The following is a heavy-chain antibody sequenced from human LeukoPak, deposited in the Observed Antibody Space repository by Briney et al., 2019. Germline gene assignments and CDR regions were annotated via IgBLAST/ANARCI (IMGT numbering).Heavy chain of an antibody. D-gene: IGHD3-10*01. Sequence: PGGSLRLSCAASGFTFSSYSMNWVRQAPGKGLEWVSSISSSSSYIYYADSVTGRFTISRDNAKNSLYLPMNSLRAGDTAVYYCARDRYYGSGSYINWFDPWGQGTLVTVSS. CDR3: ARDRYYGSGSYINWFDP. V-gene: IGHV3-21*01. J-gene: IGHJ5*02. CDR2: ISSSSSYI. CDR1: GFTFSSYS.